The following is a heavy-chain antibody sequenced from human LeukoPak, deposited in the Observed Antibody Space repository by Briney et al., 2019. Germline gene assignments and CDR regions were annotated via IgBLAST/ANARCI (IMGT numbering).Heavy chain of an antibody. CDR3: ARGRDSYYDFWSGYDN. CDR1: RYTCTGYY. D-gene: IGHD3-3*01. V-gene: IGHV1-8*03. CDR2: NNPNSGGT. Sequence: ASVKVSCKASRYTCTGYYMHWVRQAPGQGLEWMGWNNPNSGGTGYAQKFQGRVTITRNTSISTAYMELRSLRSEDTAVYYCARGRDSYYDFWSGYDNWGQGTLVTVS. J-gene: IGHJ4*02.